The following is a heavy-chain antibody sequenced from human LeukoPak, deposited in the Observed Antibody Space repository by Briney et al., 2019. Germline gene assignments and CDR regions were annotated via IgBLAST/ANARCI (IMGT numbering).Heavy chain of an antibody. J-gene: IGHJ4*02. V-gene: IGHV3-49*04. CDR1: ALTVGDYA. Sequence: GGSLRLSCTASALTVGDYAMSWVRQAPGKGLEWAGFIRSKAYGGTTEYAASVKGRFTISRDDSKSIAYLQMNSLKTEVTAVYYCTRFTVVTPTDYWGQGTLVTVSS. CDR3: TRFTVVTPTDY. CDR2: IRSKAYGGTT. D-gene: IGHD4-23*01.